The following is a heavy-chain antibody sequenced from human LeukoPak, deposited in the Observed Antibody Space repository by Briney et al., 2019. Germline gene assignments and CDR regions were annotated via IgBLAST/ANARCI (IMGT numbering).Heavy chain of an antibody. Sequence: ASVKVSCKASGYTFTTSGISWVRQAPGQGLEWMGWISAYNGNTKYAQTLQGRVTMTTDTSTSTAYMELRSLRSDDTSEYYCARVEWHTAMVTGEPDYWGQGTLVTVSS. CDR2: ISAYNGNT. D-gene: IGHD5-18*01. CDR1: GYTFTTSG. V-gene: IGHV1-18*01. CDR3: ARVEWHTAMVTGEPDY. J-gene: IGHJ4*02.